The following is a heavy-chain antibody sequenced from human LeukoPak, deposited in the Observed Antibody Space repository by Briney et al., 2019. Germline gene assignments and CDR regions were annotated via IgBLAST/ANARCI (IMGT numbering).Heavy chain of an antibody. Sequence: ASVKVSCKASGDTFSTSAISWVRQAPGQGLEWMGGVIPFFGTPNYAQRFQGRVTITADESTSTAYMELTSLRSEDTAVYYCARSVMGSGTYRLDVWGKGTTVTISS. CDR1: GDTFSTSA. CDR2: VIPFFGTP. J-gene: IGHJ6*03. V-gene: IGHV1-69*13. CDR3: ARSVMGSGTYRLDV. D-gene: IGHD3-10*01.